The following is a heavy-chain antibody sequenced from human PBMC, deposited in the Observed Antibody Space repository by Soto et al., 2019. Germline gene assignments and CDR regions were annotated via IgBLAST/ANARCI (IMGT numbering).Heavy chain of an antibody. CDR2: IDWDDDK. J-gene: IGHJ6*03. CDR3: ARIGPPSSGSFYYMDV. Sequence: GSGPTLVNPTQTLTLTCTFSGFSLSTSGMCVSWIRQPPGKALEWLARIDWDDDKYYSTSLKTRLTISKDTSKNQVVLTMTNMDPVDTATYYCARIGPPSSGSFYYMDVWGKGTTVTVSS. V-gene: IGHV2-70*11. D-gene: IGHD6-6*01. CDR1: GFSLSTSGMC.